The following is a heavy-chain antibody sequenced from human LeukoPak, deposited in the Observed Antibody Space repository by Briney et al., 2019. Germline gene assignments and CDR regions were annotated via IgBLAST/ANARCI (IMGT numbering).Heavy chain of an antibody. CDR1: GGSLSGYY. J-gene: IGHJ4*02. D-gene: IGHD3-10*01. CDR2: INHSGST. CDR3: ARTYGSGTLGGWDY. Sequence: SETLSLTCAVYGGSLSGYYWRWIRQPPGKGLEWIGKINHSGSTNYNPPLKSRVTISVDTSRNQFSLKLSSVTAADTAVYYCARTYGSGTLGGWDYWGQGTLVTVSS. V-gene: IGHV4-34*01.